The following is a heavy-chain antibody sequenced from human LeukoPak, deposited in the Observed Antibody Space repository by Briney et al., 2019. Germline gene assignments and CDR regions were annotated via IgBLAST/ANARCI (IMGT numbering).Heavy chain of an antibody. D-gene: IGHD3-22*01. CDR3: ARSYYYDSSGYYSCLGY. CDR1: GGSISSSSYY. CDR2: IYYSGST. V-gene: IGHV4-39*01. Sequence: PSETLSLTCTVSGGSISSSSYYWGWIRQPPGKGLEWIGCIYYSGSTYYNPSLKSRVTISVDTSKNQFSLKLSSVTAADTAVYYCARSYYYDSSGYYSCLGYWGQGTLVTVSS. J-gene: IGHJ4*02.